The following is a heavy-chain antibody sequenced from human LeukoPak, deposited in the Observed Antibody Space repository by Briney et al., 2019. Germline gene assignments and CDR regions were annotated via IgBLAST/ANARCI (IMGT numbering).Heavy chain of an antibody. CDR3: ATAFSAAGNLDY. J-gene: IGHJ4*02. V-gene: IGHV1-24*01. Sequence: ASVKVSCKVSGYTLTELSMHWVRQAPGEGLEWMGGFDPEDGETIYAQKFQGRVTMTEDTSTDTAYMELSSLRSEDTAVYYCATAFSAAGNLDYWGQGTLVTVSS. D-gene: IGHD6-13*01. CDR2: FDPEDGET. CDR1: GYTLTELS.